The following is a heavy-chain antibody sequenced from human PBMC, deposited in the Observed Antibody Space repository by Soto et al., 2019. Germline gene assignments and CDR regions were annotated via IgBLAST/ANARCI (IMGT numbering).Heavy chain of an antibody. CDR2: IWYDGSNK. CDR1: GFTFSSYG. CDR3: ARGSKDSYPGSRIFDF. J-gene: IGHJ4*02. D-gene: IGHD2-15*01. Sequence: PGGSLRLSCAASGFTFSSYGMHWVRQAPGKGLEWVAVIWYDGSNKYYADSVKGRFTISRDNSKNTLYLQMNSLRVEDSALYYCARGSKDSYPGSRIFDFWGRGTLVTVSS. V-gene: IGHV3-33*01.